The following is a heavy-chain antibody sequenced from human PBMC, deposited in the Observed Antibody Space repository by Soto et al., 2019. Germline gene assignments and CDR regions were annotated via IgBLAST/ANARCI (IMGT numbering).Heavy chain of an antibody. Sequence: GESLKISCSGSGYSFTNYWITWVRQMPGKGLEWMGRIDPSDSFATYSPSFQGHVTISADTSTTTAYLQWSSLKASDTAIYFCARHDGGGTTSSYYGMDVWGQGTSVTVSS. J-gene: IGHJ6*02. D-gene: IGHD1-1*01. V-gene: IGHV5-10-1*01. CDR2: IDPSDSFA. CDR3: ARHDGGGTTSSYYGMDV. CDR1: GYSFTNYW.